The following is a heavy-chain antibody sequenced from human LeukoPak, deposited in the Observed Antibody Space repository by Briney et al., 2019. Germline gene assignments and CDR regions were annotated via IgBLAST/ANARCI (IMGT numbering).Heavy chain of an antibody. J-gene: IGHJ4*02. CDR1: GFTFSSYA. CDR3: ARGPTYGSGPVGY. Sequence: GGSLRLSCAASGFTFSSYAMHWVRQAPGKGLEWVAVISYDGSNKYYADSVKGRFTISRDNSKNTLYLQMNSLRAEDTAVYYCARGPTYGSGPVGYWGQGTLVTVSS. V-gene: IGHV3-30*04. D-gene: IGHD3-10*01. CDR2: ISYDGSNK.